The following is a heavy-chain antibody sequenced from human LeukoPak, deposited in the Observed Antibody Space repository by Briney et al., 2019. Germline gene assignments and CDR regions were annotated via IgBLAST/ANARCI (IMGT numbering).Heavy chain of an antibody. CDR3: ARVPVVPAANDY. CDR2: INPNNGGT. D-gene: IGHD2-2*01. CDR1: GYTFTGYY. J-gene: IGHJ4*02. Sequence: ASVKVSCKASGYTFTGYYMHWVRQAPGQGLEWMGWINPNNGGTNYAQKFQGRVTMTRDTSISTAYMELSRLRSDDTAVYYCARVPVVPAANDYWGQGTLVTVSS. V-gene: IGHV1-2*02.